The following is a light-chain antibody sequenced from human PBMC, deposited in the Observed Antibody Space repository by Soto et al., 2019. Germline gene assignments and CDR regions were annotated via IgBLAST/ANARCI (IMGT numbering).Light chain of an antibody. V-gene: IGKV3-20*01. CDR2: DAS. J-gene: IGKJ1*01. CDR3: HQYGGSPGT. CDR1: QSVSSNY. Sequence: EIVLTQSPGTLSLSPGERATLSCRASQSVSSNYLAWYQQRPGQAPRLLIYDASSRATGVPDRFSGSGSGTDFTLTISRLEPEDLAVYYCHQYGGSPGTLGQGTKVDI.